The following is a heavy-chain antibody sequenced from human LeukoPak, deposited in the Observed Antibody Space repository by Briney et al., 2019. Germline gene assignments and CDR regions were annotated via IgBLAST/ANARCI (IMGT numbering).Heavy chain of an antibody. D-gene: IGHD1-1*01. CDR1: GYTLTELS. J-gene: IGHJ6*02. V-gene: IGHV1-24*01. Sequence: GASVKVSCKVSGYTLTELSMHWVRQAPGKGLEWMGGFDPEDGETIYAQKFQGRVTMTEDTSTDTAYMELSSLRSEDTAVYYCATGGPTGTFCYYYYGMDVWGQGTTVTVSS. CDR2: FDPEDGET. CDR3: ATGGPTGTFCYYYYGMDV.